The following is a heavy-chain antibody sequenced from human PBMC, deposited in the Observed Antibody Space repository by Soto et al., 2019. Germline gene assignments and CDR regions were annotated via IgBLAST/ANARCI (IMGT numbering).Heavy chain of an antibody. CDR2: IYYSGST. J-gene: IGHJ6*03. V-gene: IGHV4-39*01. CDR3: ARQKYDFWSGYYYYYYMDV. Sequence: SETLSLTCTVSGVSISSSSYYLGWIRQPPGKGLEWIGSIYYSGSTYYNPSLKSRVTISVDTSKNQFSLKLSSVTAADTAVYYCARQKYDFWSGYYYYYYMDVWGKGTTVTVSS. CDR1: GVSISSSSYY. D-gene: IGHD3-3*01.